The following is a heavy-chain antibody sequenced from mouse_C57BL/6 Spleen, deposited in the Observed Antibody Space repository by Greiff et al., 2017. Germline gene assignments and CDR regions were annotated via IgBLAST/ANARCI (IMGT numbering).Heavy chain of an antibody. J-gene: IGHJ2*01. CDR3: PITTVVAYYFDY. CDR1: GYTFTDYE. V-gene: IGHV1-15*01. D-gene: IGHD1-1*01. Sequence: VQLKESGAELVRPGASVTLSCKASGYTFTDYEMHWVKQTPVHGLEWIGAIDPETGGTAYNQKFKGKAILTADKSSSTAYMELRSLTSEDSAVYYCPITTVVAYYFDYWGQGTTLTVSS. CDR2: IDPETGGT.